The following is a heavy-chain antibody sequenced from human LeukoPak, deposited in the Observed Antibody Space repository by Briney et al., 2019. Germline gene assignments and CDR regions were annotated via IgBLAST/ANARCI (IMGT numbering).Heavy chain of an antibody. Sequence: SETLSLTCTVSGGSISSSSYYWGWIRQPPGKGLEWIGSIYYSGSTNYNPSLKSRVTISVDTSKNQFSLKLSSVTAADTAVYYCARRISWSFDYWGQGTLVTVSS. D-gene: IGHD6-13*01. CDR3: ARRISWSFDY. V-gene: IGHV4-39*07. J-gene: IGHJ4*02. CDR2: IYYSGST. CDR1: GGSISSSSYY.